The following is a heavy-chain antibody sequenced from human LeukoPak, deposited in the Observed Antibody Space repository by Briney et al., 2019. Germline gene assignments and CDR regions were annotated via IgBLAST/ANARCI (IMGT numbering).Heavy chain of an antibody. CDR1: GGTFSSYA. CDR2: ISAYNGNT. Sequence: ASVKVSCKASGGTFSSYAISWVREAPGQGLEWMGWISAYNGNTNYAQKLQGRVTMTTDTSTSTAYMELRSLRSDDTAVYYCARGGYYDFWSGYEFDYWGQGTLVTVSS. D-gene: IGHD3-3*01. J-gene: IGHJ4*02. CDR3: ARGGYYDFWSGYEFDY. V-gene: IGHV1-18*01.